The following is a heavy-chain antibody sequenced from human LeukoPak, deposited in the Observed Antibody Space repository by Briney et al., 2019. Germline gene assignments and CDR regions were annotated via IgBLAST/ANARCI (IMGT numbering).Heavy chain of an antibody. D-gene: IGHD2-2*01. CDR3: ARTLADTSLDY. J-gene: IGHJ4*02. CDR1: GYSISIGYY. CDR2: IYHSGST. V-gene: IGHV4-38-2*02. Sequence: SETLSLTCTVSGYSISIGYYWGWIRQPPGKGLEGIGSIYHSGSTYYNPSLKSRVTISVDTSKNQFSLKLSSVTAADTAVYYCARTLADTSLDYWGQGTLVTVSS.